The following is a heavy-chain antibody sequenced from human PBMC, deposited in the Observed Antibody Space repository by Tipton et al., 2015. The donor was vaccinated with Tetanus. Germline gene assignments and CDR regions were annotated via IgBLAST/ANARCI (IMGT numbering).Heavy chain of an antibody. J-gene: IGHJ2*01. CDR1: GGSISYYY. CDR2: IYYNGST. V-gene: IGHV4-59*01. D-gene: IGHD2-15*01. CDR3: ARGGLCVGPACAGISPLLDV. Sequence: TLSLTCSVSGGSISYYYWSWIRQSPGKGLEWIGHIYYNGSTKYNPSLKSRVTVSLDTSKKRFSLRLSSVTAADTAVYYCARGGLCVGPACAGISPLLDVWGRGTLVTVSS.